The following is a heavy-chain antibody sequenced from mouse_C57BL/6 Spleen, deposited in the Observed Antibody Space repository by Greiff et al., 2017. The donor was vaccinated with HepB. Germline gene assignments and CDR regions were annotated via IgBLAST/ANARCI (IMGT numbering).Heavy chain of an antibody. V-gene: IGHV5-12*01. J-gene: IGHJ1*03. CDR2: ISNGGGST. D-gene: IGHD1-1*01. Sequence: EVQLVESGGGLVQPGGSLKLSCAASGFTFSDYYMYWVRQTPEKRLEWVAYISNGGGSTYYPDTVKGRFTISRDNAKNTLYLQMSRLKSEDTAMYYCARHSYGSSYWYFDVWGTGTTVTVSS. CDR3: ARHSYGSSYWYFDV. CDR1: GFTFSDYY.